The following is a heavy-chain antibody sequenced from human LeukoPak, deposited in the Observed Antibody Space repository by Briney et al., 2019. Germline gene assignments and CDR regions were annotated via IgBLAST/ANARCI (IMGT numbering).Heavy chain of an antibody. CDR2: ISSSSSYT. V-gene: IGHV3-11*03. CDR3: ARVVSGSYPPFDY. D-gene: IGHD1-26*01. Sequence: KTGGSLRVSCAASGFTFRSCELSWVRQAPAKGLEWVSYISSSSSYTNYADSVKGRFTISRDNAKNSLYLQMNSLRAEDTAVYYCARVVSGSYPPFDYWGQGTLVTVSS. CDR1: GFTFRSCE. J-gene: IGHJ4*02.